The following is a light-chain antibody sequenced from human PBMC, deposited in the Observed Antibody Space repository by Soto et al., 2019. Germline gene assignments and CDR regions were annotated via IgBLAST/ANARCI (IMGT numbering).Light chain of an antibody. V-gene: IGLV2-14*01. Sequence: QSALTQPASVSGSPGQSITISCTGTSSDVRDYNYVSWYQQHPGKAPNVLIYEVRNRPSGVSNRFSGSKSGNTASLTISRLEAEDEADYYCSSYISGNTLIFGGGTKLTVL. CDR1: SSDVRDYNY. J-gene: IGLJ2*01. CDR2: EVR. CDR3: SSYISGNTLI.